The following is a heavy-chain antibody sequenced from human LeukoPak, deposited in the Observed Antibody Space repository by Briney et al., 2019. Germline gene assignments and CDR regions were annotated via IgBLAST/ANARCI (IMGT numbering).Heavy chain of an antibody. CDR3: TTVLLWFGELSFDY. V-gene: IGHV3-15*01. D-gene: IGHD3-10*01. Sequence: GGSLRLSCAASGFTFSNAWMSWVRQAPGKGLEWVGRIKSKTDGGTTDYAAPVKGRFTISRDDSKNTLYLQMNSLKTEDTAVYYCTTVLLWFGELSFDYWGQGTPVTVSS. CDR2: IKSKTDGGTT. CDR1: GFTFSNAW. J-gene: IGHJ4*02.